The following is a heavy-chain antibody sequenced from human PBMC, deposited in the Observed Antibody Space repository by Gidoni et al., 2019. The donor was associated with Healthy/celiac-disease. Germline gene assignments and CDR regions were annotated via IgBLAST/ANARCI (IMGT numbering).Heavy chain of an antibody. V-gene: IGHV3-21*01. Sequence: EVQLVESGGGLVKPGGSLRLSCAASGFTFSSYSMNWVRQAPGKGLEWVSSISSSSSYIYYADSVKGRFTISRDNAKNSLYLQMNSLRAEDTAVYYCARGETQLWWSSIAFSNDAFDIWGQGTMVTVSS. D-gene: IGHD2-21*01. CDR1: GFTFSSYS. CDR3: ARGETQLWWSSIAFSNDAFDI. J-gene: IGHJ3*02. CDR2: ISSSSSYI.